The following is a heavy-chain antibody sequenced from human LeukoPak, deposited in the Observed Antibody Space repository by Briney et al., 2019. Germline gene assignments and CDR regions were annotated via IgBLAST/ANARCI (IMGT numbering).Heavy chain of an antibody. CDR1: GGSISSYY. D-gene: IGHD2-15*01. CDR2: IYYSGST. J-gene: IGHJ4*02. CDR3: ASGRWAGVFDY. Sequence: SETLSLTCTVSGGSISSYYWSWIRQPPGKGLEWIGYIYYSGSTNYNPSLKSRVTISVDTSKNQFSLKLSSVTAADTAVYYCASGRWAGVFDYWGQGTLVTVSS. V-gene: IGHV4-59*01.